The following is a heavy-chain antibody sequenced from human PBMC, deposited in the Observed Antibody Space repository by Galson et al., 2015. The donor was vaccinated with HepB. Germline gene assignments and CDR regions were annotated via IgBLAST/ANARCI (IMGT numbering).Heavy chain of an antibody. CDR1: GFTFRNYW. D-gene: IGHD3-22*01. CDR2: INSDGSST. J-gene: IGHJ1*01. CDR3: AKIGYYYDSSGYYYGFGYFQH. Sequence: SLRLSCAASGFTFRNYWMHWVRQAPGKGLVWVSRINSDGSSTIYADSVKGRFTISGDNAKNTLYLQMNSLRAEDTAVYYCAKIGYYYDSSGYYYGFGYFQHWGQGTLVTVSS. V-gene: IGHV3-74*01.